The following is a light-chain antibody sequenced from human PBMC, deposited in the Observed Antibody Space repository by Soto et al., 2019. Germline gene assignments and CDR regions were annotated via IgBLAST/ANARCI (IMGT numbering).Light chain of an antibody. J-gene: IGKJ1*01. CDR1: QSIDRK. CDR3: QQYHSWRT. V-gene: IGKV3-15*01. Sequence: IVMTQSPATLSVSPGERATLSCRASQSIDRKLAWYQQRPGQAPRLLIYGASTRATGIPARFSSSGSGTEFTLTISGLQSEDFGVFYCQQYHSWRTFGQGTNVEIK. CDR2: GAS.